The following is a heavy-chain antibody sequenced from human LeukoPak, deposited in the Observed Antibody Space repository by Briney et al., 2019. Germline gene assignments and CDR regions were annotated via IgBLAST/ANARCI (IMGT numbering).Heavy chain of an antibody. J-gene: IGHJ6*03. CDR2: ITSSSSYI. V-gene: IGHV3-21*06. D-gene: IGHD1-26*01. Sequence: GGSLRLSCAASGFSFSSYNMNWVRQAPGKGLEWVSSITSSSSYIYYADSVKGRFTISRDNAKNSLYLQMDSLRVEDTAEYYCARDPYSGNYGAYYYYYMDVWGKGTTVTVSS. CDR1: GFSFSSYN. CDR3: ARDPYSGNYGAYYYYYMDV.